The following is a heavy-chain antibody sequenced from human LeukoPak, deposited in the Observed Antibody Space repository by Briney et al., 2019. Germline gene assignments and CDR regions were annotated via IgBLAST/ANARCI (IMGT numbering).Heavy chain of an antibody. CDR1: GFSFSSYA. CDR2: ISGSGGNT. D-gene: IGHD6-19*01. J-gene: IGHJ4*02. CDR3: AKVGSGTG. V-gene: IGHV3-23*01. Sequence: GGSLRLSCEASGFSFSSYALSWVRQAPGRGLEWVSAISGSGGNTYYADFVKGRFTISRDNSQNTLFLQMSSLRAEDTAVYYCAKVGSGTGWSQGTLVTVSS.